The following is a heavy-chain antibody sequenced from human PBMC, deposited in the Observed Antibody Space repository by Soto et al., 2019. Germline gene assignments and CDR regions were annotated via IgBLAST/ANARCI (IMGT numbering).Heavy chain of an antibody. V-gene: IGHV5-10-1*01. D-gene: IGHD6-13*01. J-gene: IGHJ4*02. CDR1: GYSFTSYW. CDR2: IDPSDSYT. Sequence: ESLKISCKGSGYSFTSYWISWVRQMPGKGLEWMGRIDPSDSYTNYSPSFQGHVTISADKSISTAYLQWSSLKASDTAMYYCARQESSSSWPYYFDYWGQGTLVTVSS. CDR3: ARQESSSSWPYYFDY.